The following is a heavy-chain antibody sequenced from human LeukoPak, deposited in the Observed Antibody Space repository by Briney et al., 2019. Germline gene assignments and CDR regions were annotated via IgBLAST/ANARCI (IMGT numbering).Heavy chain of an antibody. J-gene: IGHJ3*02. CDR3: ARQDNWNDETDAFDI. CDR1: GYSFTSYW. Sequence: TGESLKISCKGSGYSFTSYWIGWVRQMPGKGLEWMGIIYPGDSDTRYSPSFQGQVTISADKSISTAYLQWSSLKASDTAMYYCARQDNWNDETDAFDIWGQGTMVTVSS. V-gene: IGHV5-51*01. D-gene: IGHD1-1*01. CDR2: IYPGDSDT.